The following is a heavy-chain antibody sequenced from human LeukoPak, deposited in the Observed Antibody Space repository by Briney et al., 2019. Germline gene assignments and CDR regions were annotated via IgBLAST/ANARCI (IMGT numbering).Heavy chain of an antibody. J-gene: IGHJ4*02. V-gene: IGHV1-2*02. D-gene: IGHD3-22*01. CDR3: AREKGVISYYDSSGFGDYFDY. CDR2: INPNSGGT. Sequence: ASVKVSCKASGYTFTGYYMHWVRQAPGQGLEWMGWINPNSGGTNYAQKFQGRVTMTRDTSISTAYMELSRLRSDDTAVYYCAREKGVISYYDSSGFGDYFDYWGQGTLVTVSS. CDR1: GYTFTGYY.